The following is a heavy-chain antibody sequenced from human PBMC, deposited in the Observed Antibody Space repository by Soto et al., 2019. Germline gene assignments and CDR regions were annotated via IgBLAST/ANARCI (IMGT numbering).Heavy chain of an antibody. CDR2: IIPIPGTA. D-gene: IGHD2-2*01. Sequence: QVQLMQSGAEVKKPGSSVKVSCKASGGTFSSYAISWVRQAPGQGLEWMGGIIPIPGTANYAQKFQGRVTITADESTSTAYMEPSSLRSEDTAVYYCARSQGSSTSLEIYYYYYYGMDVWGQGTTVTVSS. CDR1: GGTFSSYA. J-gene: IGHJ6*02. V-gene: IGHV1-69*01. CDR3: ARSQGSSTSLEIYYYYYYGMDV.